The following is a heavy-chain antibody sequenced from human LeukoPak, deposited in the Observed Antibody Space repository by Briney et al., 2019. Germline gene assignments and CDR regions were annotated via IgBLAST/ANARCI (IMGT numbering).Heavy chain of an antibody. D-gene: IGHD6-13*01. V-gene: IGHV4-59*01. CDR3: ARVWQHLLIDN. J-gene: IGHJ4*01. CDR1: GVSISTYY. CDR2: IYSSGST. Sequence: SETLSLTCTVSGVSISTYYWSWIRQSPGKGLEMIGYIYSSGSTNYNPSLKSRVTISIDTSKNQFSLRLSSVTAADTAVYYCARVWQHLLIDNWGXGTLVTXPS.